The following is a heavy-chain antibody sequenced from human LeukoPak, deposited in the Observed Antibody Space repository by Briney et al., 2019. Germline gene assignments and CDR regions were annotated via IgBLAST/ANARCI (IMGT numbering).Heavy chain of an antibody. V-gene: IGHV3-30-3*01. Sequence: GGSLRLSCAASGFTFSSYAMHWVRQAPGKGPEWVAVISYDGSNKYYADSVKGRFTISRDNSKNTLYLQMNSLRAEDTAVYYCARDIMWGQGTLVTVSS. CDR3: ARDIM. CDR1: GFTFSSYA. J-gene: IGHJ4*02. CDR2: ISYDGSNK.